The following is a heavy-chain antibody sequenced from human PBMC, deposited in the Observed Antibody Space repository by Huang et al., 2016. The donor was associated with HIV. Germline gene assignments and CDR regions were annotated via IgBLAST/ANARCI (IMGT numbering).Heavy chain of an antibody. CDR3: AREGQGYAMDV. J-gene: IGHJ6*02. CDR2: INHDVDST. V-gene: IGHV1-46*01. Sequence: QVQLVQSGAEVKKPGASVKVSCKTSGYTFTSYSIHWVRQAPGQGLEWMGIINHDVDSTSYAPKFQGRVTMTRDTSTSTVYMELSSLRSEDTAMYYCAREGQGYAMDVWGQGTTVTVSS. CDR1: GYTFTSYS.